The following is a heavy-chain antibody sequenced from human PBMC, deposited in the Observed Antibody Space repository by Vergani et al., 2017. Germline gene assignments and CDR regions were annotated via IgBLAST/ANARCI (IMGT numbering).Heavy chain of an antibody. V-gene: IGHV4-59*11. D-gene: IGHD2-21*02. J-gene: IGHJ3*02. CDR2: IYYSGST. CDR3: ASAADCGGDCYIPGAFDI. Sequence: QVQLQESGPGLVKPSETLSLTCTVSGGSISSHYWSWIRQPPGKGLEWIGYIYYSGSTNYNPSLKSRVTISVDTSKNQFSLKLSSVTAADTAVYYCASAADCGGDCYIPGAFDIWGQGTMVTVSS. CDR1: GGSISSHY.